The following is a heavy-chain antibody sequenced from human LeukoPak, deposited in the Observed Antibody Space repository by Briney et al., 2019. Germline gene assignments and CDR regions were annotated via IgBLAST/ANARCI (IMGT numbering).Heavy chain of an antibody. J-gene: IGHJ3*02. CDR3: ARRVAVAHTPHAFDI. CDR2: INSRSSTI. D-gene: IGHD6-19*01. CDR1: GFTFSNYS. Sequence: PGGSLRLSCAASGFTFSNYSMNWVRQAPGKGLEWISYINSRSSTISYADSVKGRFTISRDNAKNSMYLQMNSLRAEDTAVYYCARRVAVAHTPHAFDIWGQGTMVTVSS. V-gene: IGHV3-48*04.